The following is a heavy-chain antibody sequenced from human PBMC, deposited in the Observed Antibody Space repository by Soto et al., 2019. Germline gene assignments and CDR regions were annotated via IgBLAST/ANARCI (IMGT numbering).Heavy chain of an antibody. Sequence: QVKLVQSGAELRKPGASVKVSCETSGYKFIDFNIHWVRQAPGQGLEWMGWINPHSGGTNYAQAFQGRVTMTSHPSITTANMELKRLTSDDAAVYYCARDVAPIGDHRFDFWGQGTMVTVSS. V-gene: IGHV1-2*02. CDR3: ARDVAPIGDHRFDF. CDR1: GYKFIDFN. D-gene: IGHD2-21*01. CDR2: INPHSGGT. J-gene: IGHJ3*01.